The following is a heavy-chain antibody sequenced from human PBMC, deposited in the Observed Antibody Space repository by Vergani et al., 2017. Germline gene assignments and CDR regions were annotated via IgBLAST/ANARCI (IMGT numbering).Heavy chain of an antibody. CDR3: AKDFGGDAFDI. Sequence: QVQLGESGGGVVQPGRSLRLSCAASGFTFSSYGMPWVRQAPGKGLEWVAVISYDGSNKYYADSVKGRFTISRDNSKNTLYLQMNSLKTEDTAVYYCAKDFGGDAFDIWGQGTMVTVSS. V-gene: IGHV3-30*18. D-gene: IGHD3-16*01. J-gene: IGHJ3*02. CDR1: GFTFSSYG. CDR2: ISYDGSNK.